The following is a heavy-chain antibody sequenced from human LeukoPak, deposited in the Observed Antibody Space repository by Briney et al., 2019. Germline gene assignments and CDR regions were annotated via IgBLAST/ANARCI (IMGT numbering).Heavy chain of an antibody. CDR3: ARVSFRSPDPGTQYYYYGMGV. J-gene: IGHJ6*02. V-gene: IGHV1-69*04. CDR2: IIPILGIA. CDR1: GGTFSSYA. D-gene: IGHD1-1*01. Sequence: AASVKVSCKASGGTFSSYAISWVRQAPGQGLEWMGRIIPILGIANYAQKFQGRVTITADKSTSTAYMELSSLRSEDTAVYYCARVSFRSPDPGTQYYYYGMGVWGQGTTVTVSS.